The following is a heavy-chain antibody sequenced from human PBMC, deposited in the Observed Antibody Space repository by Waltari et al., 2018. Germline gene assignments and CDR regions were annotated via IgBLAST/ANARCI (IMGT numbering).Heavy chain of an antibody. D-gene: IGHD4-17*01. V-gene: IGHV4-61*01. J-gene: IGHJ6*03. Sequence: QVQLQESGPGLVKPSETLSLICRFPGGSVSRGTYHWSWVRQPPGKGLEWTGDISYSGSTNYNPSLKSRVTISVDTSKNQLSLNLSSVTAADTAVYYCARGHDYWNYYYMDVWGKGTTVTVSS. CDR3: ARGHDYWNYYYMDV. CDR1: GGSVSRGTYH. CDR2: ISYSGST.